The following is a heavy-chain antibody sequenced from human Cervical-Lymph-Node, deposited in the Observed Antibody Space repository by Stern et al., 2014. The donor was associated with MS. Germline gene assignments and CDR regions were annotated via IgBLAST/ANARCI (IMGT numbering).Heavy chain of an antibody. V-gene: IGHV1-58*01. CDR1: GFTFTTST. Sequence: QLVESGPEVKKPGTSVKVSCKASGFTFTTSTVQWVRQARGQRLEWIRCPVVGSGDTNYAHKFQERVTITRDMSTPTAYMELSSLRSDDTAVYYCATRGKTVVTLEYFDYWGQGTLVTVSS. D-gene: IGHD4-23*01. CDR2: PVVGSGDT. J-gene: IGHJ4*02. CDR3: ATRGKTVVTLEYFDY.